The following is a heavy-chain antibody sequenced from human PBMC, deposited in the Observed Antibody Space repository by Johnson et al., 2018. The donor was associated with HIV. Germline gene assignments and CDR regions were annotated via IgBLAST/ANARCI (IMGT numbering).Heavy chain of an antibody. J-gene: IGHJ3*02. Sequence: VQVVEFGGGVVRPGGSLRLSCVASGFIFDDYGMSWVHQAPGKRLQWVSGIKWNGGSTGYADSVKGRFTISRDNAKNSLYLQMNSRRAEDTAVYYGAKEDEGLRLGSAFDIWGHGTMVTVSS. CDR3: AKEDEGLRLGSAFDI. CDR2: IKWNGGST. V-gene: IGHV3-20*04. D-gene: IGHD5-12*01. CDR1: GFIFDDYG.